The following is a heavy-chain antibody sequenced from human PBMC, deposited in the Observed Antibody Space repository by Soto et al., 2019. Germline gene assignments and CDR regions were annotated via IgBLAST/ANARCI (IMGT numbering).Heavy chain of an antibody. Sequence: GGSLRLSCAASGFTFSSYSMNWVRQAPGKGLEWVSYISSSSSTIYYADSVKGRFTISRDNAKNSLYLQMNSLRDEDTAVYYCARESWYSSSYLSFDYWGQGTLVTVSS. D-gene: IGHD6-6*01. CDR3: ARESWYSSSYLSFDY. J-gene: IGHJ4*02. CDR2: ISSSSSTI. V-gene: IGHV3-48*02. CDR1: GFTFSSYS.